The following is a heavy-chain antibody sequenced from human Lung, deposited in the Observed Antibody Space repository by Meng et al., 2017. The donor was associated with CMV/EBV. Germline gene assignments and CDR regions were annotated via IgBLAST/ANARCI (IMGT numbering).Heavy chain of an antibody. CDR2: IYSGGST. J-gene: IGHJ6*02. V-gene: IGHV3-53*05. CDR1: GFTVSDNY. CDR3: ARDLEWFGSGGYFGMDV. D-gene: IGHD3-10*01. Sequence: GGSXRLXCAASGFTVSDNYMSWVRQAPGKGLEWVSVIYSGGSTYYADSVKGLFTISRDNSKNTLYLQMNSLRAEETAVYYCARDLEWFGSGGYFGMDVWGQGTTVTVSS.